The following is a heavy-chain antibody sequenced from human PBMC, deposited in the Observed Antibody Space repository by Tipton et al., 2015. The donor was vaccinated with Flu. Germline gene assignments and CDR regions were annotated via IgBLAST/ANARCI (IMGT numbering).Heavy chain of an antibody. V-gene: IGHV4-59*07. CDR1: SGSISGYY. D-gene: IGHD2-2*02. CDR3: ARNQYTFDF. J-gene: IGHJ4*02. Sequence: TLSLTCTVSSGSISGYYWSWIRQPPGKGLEWIGYIFYSGSTSYNPSLKSRVTISIDTSKSHFSLKLTSVTAADTAVYYCARNQYTFDFWGQGTLVTVSS. CDR2: IFYSGST.